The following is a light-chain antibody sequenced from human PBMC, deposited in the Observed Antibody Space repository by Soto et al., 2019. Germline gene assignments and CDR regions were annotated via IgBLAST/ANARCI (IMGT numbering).Light chain of an antibody. J-gene: IGKJ5*01. CDR3: QQRSNWPPVT. CDR2: DAS. CDR1: QSVKTF. V-gene: IGKV3-11*01. Sequence: IVLTQSPGTLSLSPGERATLSCRASQSVKTFLVWYQHRPGQAPRVLIYDASHRASGIPARFSGSGSGTDFTLTISSLEPEDAALYYCQQRSNWPPVTFGQGTRLEIK.